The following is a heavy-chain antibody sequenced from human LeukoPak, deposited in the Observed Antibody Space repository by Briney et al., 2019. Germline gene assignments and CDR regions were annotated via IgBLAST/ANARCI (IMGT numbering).Heavy chain of an antibody. CDR2: IYYSGST. V-gene: IGHV4-59*08. Sequence: PSETLSLTFTVSGGSISSYYWSWIRKPPGKGLEWIGYIYYSGSTNYNPSLKSRVTISVDTSKNQFSLKLSSVTAADTAVYYCASFSGYSYGFDYWGQGTLVTVSS. CDR3: ASFSGYSYGFDY. D-gene: IGHD5-18*01. CDR1: GGSISSYY. J-gene: IGHJ4*02.